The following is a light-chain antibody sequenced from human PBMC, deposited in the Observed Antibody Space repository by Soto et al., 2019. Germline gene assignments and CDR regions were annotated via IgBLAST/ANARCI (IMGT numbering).Light chain of an antibody. Sequence: QSALTQPRSVSGSPGQSVTISCTGTSSDVGGYNYVSWYQQHPGKAPKLMIYDVSKRPSRVPDRFSGSKSGNTASLTISGLQAEDEADYYCCSYAGSYANYVFGTGTKLTVL. CDR2: DVS. CDR3: CSYAGSYANYV. CDR1: SSDVGGYNY. V-gene: IGLV2-11*01. J-gene: IGLJ1*01.